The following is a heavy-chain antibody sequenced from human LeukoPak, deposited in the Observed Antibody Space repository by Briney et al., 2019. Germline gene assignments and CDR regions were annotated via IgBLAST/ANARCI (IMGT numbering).Heavy chain of an antibody. CDR2: ICPDGTVT. Sequence: GGSLRLSCAASGFTFSTYCMHWVRQAPGKGPMWVSRICPDGTVTNYADPVKARFIISRDNARNTVYLQMNSLRVEDTAVYYCVRDFRSADYWGQGTLVTVSS. J-gene: IGHJ4*02. V-gene: IGHV3-74*01. CDR1: GFTFSTYC. CDR3: VRDFRSADY.